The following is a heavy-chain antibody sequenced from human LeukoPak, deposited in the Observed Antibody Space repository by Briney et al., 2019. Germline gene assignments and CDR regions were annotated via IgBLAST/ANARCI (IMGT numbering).Heavy chain of an antibody. Sequence: GGSLRLSCAASGFTFSSYWMSWVRQAPGKGLEWVANIKQDGSEKYYVDSVKGRFTISRDNAKNSLYLQMNSLRAEDMTVYFCVRDLLGSGSTTAYLYHWGQGTLVTISS. CDR3: VRDLLGSGSTTAYLYH. CDR2: IKQDGSEK. D-gene: IGHD3-10*01. V-gene: IGHV3-7*01. J-gene: IGHJ1*01. CDR1: GFTFSSYW.